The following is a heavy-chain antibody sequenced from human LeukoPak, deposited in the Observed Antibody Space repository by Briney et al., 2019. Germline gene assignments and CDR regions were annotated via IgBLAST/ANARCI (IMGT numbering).Heavy chain of an antibody. CDR3: ARDIDY. Sequence: PGRSLRLSCAASGFTFDDYAMHWVRQAPGKGLEWVSGISWNSGSIGYADSVKGRFTISRDNAKNSLYLQMNSLRAEDMALYYCARDIDYLGEGTLVTVS. J-gene: IGHJ4*02. CDR2: ISWNSGSI. CDR1: GFTFDDYA. V-gene: IGHV3-9*03.